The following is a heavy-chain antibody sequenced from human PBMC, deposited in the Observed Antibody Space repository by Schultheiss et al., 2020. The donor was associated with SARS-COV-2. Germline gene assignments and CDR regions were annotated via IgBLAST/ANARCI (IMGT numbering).Heavy chain of an antibody. V-gene: IGHV1-18*01. CDR3: ARDRCGSCYLAPDYYYGMDV. CDR2: ISAYNGNT. Sequence: ASVKVSCKASGYTFTSYGISWVRQAPGQGLEWMGWISAYNGNTNYAQKLQGRVTMTTDTSTSTAYMELRSLRSDDTAVYYCARDRCGSCYLAPDYYYGMDVWGQGTTVTVSS. J-gene: IGHJ6*02. D-gene: IGHD2-15*01. CDR1: GYTFTSYG.